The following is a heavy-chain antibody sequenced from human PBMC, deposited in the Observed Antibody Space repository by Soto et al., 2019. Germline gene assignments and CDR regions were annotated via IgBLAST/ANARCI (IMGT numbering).Heavy chain of an antibody. D-gene: IGHD5-12*01. CDR1: GYSFPGFW. V-gene: IGHV5-51*01. J-gene: IGHJ4*02. Sequence: DSLTISGGASGYSFPGFWIGLVRQMPGKGLEWMGIIFPGDSDTRYSPSFQGQVTISADKSISTAYLEWSSLKASDTAMYYCARRGAGYNYDYWGQGTLVTVSS. CDR3: ARRGAGYNYDY. CDR2: IFPGDSDT.